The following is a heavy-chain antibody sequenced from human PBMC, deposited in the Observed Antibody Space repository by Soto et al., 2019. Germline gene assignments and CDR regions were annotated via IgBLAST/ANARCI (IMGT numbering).Heavy chain of an antibody. J-gene: IGHJ6*02. V-gene: IGHV3-23*01. D-gene: IGHD2-8*01. Sequence: GGSLRLSCSASGFNFGGYGMSWVRQAPGKGLEWVSGLTASGLNTYYTDSVKGRFTISRDNSRNTVYLQMSGLRVEDTAVFHCAKGLGNAKEVWGQGTTVTVSS. CDR2: LTASGLNT. CDR1: GFNFGGYG. CDR3: AKGLGNAKEV.